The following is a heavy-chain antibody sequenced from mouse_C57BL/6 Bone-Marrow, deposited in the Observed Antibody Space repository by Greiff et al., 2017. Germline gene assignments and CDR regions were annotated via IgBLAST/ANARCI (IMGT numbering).Heavy chain of an antibody. CDR2: IDPENGDT. J-gene: IGHJ3*01. CDR1: GFNIKDDY. V-gene: IGHV14-4*01. D-gene: IGHD1-1*01. Sequence: VQLQQSGAELVRPGASVTLSCTASGFNIKDDYMHWVKQRPEQGLEWIGWIDPENGDTESASKFQGKATITADTSSNTAYLQLSSLTSEDTAVYYCTHFYYYGSSPAWFAYWGQGTLVTVSA. CDR3: THFYYYGSSPAWFAY.